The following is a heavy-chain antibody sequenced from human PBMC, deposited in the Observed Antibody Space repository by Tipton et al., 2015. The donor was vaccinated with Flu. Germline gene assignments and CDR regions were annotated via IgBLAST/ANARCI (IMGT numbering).Heavy chain of an antibody. CDR3: ARPMSVTGTTDFDAYDV. CDR1: GFSFSSYS. Sequence: AVSGFSFSSYSMNWVRQAPGKGLEWVSFISKTSNYIYYADSMKGRFTISRDNAKSSLYLQMSNLRAGDTAVYYCARPMSVTGTTDFDAYDVWGQGTMVTVSS. D-gene: IGHD1-1*01. V-gene: IGHV3-21*01. CDR2: ISKTSNYI. J-gene: IGHJ3*01.